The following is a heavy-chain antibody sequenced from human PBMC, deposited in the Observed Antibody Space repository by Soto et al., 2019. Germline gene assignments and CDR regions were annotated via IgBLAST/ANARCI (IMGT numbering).Heavy chain of an antibody. CDR2: IYYSGST. Sequence: SETLSLTCTVSGGSISSGGYYWSWIRQHPGKGLEWIGYIYYSGSTYYNPSLKSRVTISVDTSKNQFSLKLSSVTAADTAVYYCARGGEVPRGNYGRFDPWGQGTLVTVSS. CDR3: ARGGEVPRGNYGRFDP. J-gene: IGHJ5*02. CDR1: GGSISSGGYY. D-gene: IGHD4-4*01. V-gene: IGHV4-31*02.